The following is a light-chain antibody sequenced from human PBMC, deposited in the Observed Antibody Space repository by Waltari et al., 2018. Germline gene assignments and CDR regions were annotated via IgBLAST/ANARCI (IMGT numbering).Light chain of an antibody. CDR1: QSVLSSSNNKNY. J-gene: IGKJ4*01. CDR2: WAS. V-gene: IGKV4-1*01. Sequence: DIVMTQSPDSLAVSLGERATINCKSSQSVLSSSNNKNYLAWYQQKPGQPPKLLIYWASTRESGVPDRFSGSGSETDFTLTISSLYAEDVAVYYCQQYYSKPLTFGGGTKVEIK. CDR3: QQYYSKPLT.